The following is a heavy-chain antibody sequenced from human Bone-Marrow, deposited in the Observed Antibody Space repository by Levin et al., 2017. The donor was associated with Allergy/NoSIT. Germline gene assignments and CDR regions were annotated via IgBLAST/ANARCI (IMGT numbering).Heavy chain of an antibody. D-gene: IGHD2-15*01. CDR2: IYYSGTT. CDR3: AGYCAGGSCYLGDVGAFDS. Sequence: SETLSLTCTVSGGSIKNGGYYWTWIRQHPGKGLEWIGYIYYSGTTYYNPSLRSRVSLSVDTSKNQFSLKLTSVTAADTAVYYCAGYCAGGSCYLGDVGAFDSWGQGTMVTVSS. V-gene: IGHV4-31*03. J-gene: IGHJ3*02. CDR1: GGSIKNGGYY.